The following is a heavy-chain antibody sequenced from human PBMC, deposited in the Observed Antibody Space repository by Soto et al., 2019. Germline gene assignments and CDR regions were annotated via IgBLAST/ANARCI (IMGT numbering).Heavy chain of an antibody. CDR2: IIPIFGTA. CDR1: GGTFSSYA. Sequence: GASVKVSCKASGGTFSSYAISWVRQAPGQGLEWMGGIIPIFGTANYAQKFQGRVTITADESTSTAYMELSSLRSEDTAVYYCARGLDTAGYGYYYGMDVWGQGTTVTVS. J-gene: IGHJ6*02. V-gene: IGHV1-69*13. D-gene: IGHD5-18*01. CDR3: ARGLDTAGYGYYYGMDV.